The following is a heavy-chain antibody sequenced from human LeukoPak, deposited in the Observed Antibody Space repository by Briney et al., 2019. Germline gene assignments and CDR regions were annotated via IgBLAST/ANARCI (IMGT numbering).Heavy chain of an antibody. D-gene: IGHD3-10*01. CDR2: IRSKANSYAT. J-gene: IGHJ4*02. CDR1: GFTFSGSA. Sequence: GGSLRLSCAASGFTFSGSAMHWVRQASGKGLEWVGRIRSKANSYATAYAASVKGRFTISRDDSKNTAYLQMNSLKTEDTAVYYCTRPGRHGLWLGGLVYWGQGTLVTVSS. CDR3: TRPGRHGLWLGGLVY. V-gene: IGHV3-73*01.